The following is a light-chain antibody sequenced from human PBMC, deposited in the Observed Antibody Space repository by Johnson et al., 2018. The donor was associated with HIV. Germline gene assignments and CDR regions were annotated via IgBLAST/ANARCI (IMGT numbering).Light chain of an antibody. CDR1: SSNIGNNY. CDR3: GTWDSSLTAYV. J-gene: IGLJ1*01. CDR2: DNN. Sequence: QLVLTQPPSVSAAPGQKVTISCSGSSSNIGNNYVSWYQQLPGRAPKLLIYDNNKRPSGIPARFSGSKSGTSATLGITGLQTGDGADYYCGTWDSSLTAYVFGTGTKVTVV. V-gene: IGLV1-51*01.